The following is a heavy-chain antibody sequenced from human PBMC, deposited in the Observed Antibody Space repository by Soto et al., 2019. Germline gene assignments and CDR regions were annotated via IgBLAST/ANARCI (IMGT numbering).Heavy chain of an antibody. Sequence: PSETLSLTCTVPGDSMTYSYWSWIRLLPGKGLEWVGYIYYSGSTSYNPSLRRRVIMSVDTSKRQFSLQLKSVTAADTAIYYCARTVLGPDILADQFVDYYYYMDVWGQGTTVTVSS. D-gene: IGHD3-9*01. CDR3: ARTVLGPDILADQFVDYYYYMDV. V-gene: IGHV4-59*08. CDR1: GDSMTYSY. J-gene: IGHJ6*03. CDR2: IYYSGST.